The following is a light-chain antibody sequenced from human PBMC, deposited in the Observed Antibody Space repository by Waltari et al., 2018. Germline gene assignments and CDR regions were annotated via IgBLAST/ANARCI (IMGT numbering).Light chain of an antibody. Sequence: DLVMTQSPDSLAASLGERATSNCKSRQSVLYSPNNKNYLAWYQQKPGQPPKLSSYWASTRETGVQDGVRGGGSGTEFTLTISSLHAEEGAVDDCQQYYSTRQTCGHGPKVEIK. CDR3: QQYYSTRQT. J-gene: IGKJ1*01. V-gene: IGKV4-1*01. CDR1: QSVLYSPNNKNY. CDR2: WAS.